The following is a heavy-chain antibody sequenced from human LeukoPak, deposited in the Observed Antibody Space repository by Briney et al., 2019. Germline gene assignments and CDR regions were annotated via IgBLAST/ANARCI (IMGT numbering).Heavy chain of an antibody. CDR3: ARDGVVVVPAPSSFMDV. CDR1: GFTFSSYE. J-gene: IGHJ6*03. CDR2: ISSSGSTI. Sequence: GGSLRLSCAASGFTFSSYEMNWVRQAPGKGLEWVSYISSSGSTIYYADSVKGRFTISRVNAKNSLYLQMNSLRAEDTAVYYCARDGVVVVPAPSSFMDVWGKGTTVTVSS. V-gene: IGHV3-48*03. D-gene: IGHD2-2*01.